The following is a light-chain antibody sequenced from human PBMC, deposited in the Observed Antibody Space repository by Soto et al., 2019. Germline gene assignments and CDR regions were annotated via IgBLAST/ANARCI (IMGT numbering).Light chain of an antibody. CDR2: DAS. V-gene: IGKV3D-15*01. CDR3: QQANSLPWT. CDR1: HSVTRN. Sequence: EVVLTQSPATLSVSPGERATLSCRASHSVTRNLAWYQQKPGQAPRLVIYDASTRATGIPARFSGSGSGTEFTLTMSSLQSKDFATYYCQQANSLPWTFGQGNKVEIK. J-gene: IGKJ1*01.